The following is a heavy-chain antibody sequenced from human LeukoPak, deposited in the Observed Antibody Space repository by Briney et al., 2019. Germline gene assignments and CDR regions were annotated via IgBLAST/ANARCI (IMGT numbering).Heavy chain of an antibody. V-gene: IGHV3-23*01. J-gene: IGHJ4*02. D-gene: IGHD7-27*01. CDR2: VSPPGGGT. CDR1: GFTFSNHG. Sequence: PGGSLRLSCAASGFTFSNHGMNWVRQAPGKGREWLSGVSPPGGGTYYADSVKGRFTISRDDSENTLSLQMNSLRVEDTAIYYCARDLAWGAFDYWGQGTLVTVSS. CDR3: ARDLAWGAFDY.